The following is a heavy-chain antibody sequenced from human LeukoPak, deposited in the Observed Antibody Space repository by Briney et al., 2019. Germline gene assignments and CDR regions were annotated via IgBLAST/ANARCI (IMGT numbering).Heavy chain of an antibody. CDR3: VKSPGSGWPV. D-gene: IGHD6-19*01. J-gene: IGHJ4*02. V-gene: IGHV3-64D*06. CDR1: GFTFSSFA. Sequence: GGSLRLSCAASGFTFSSFAMHWVRQAPGKGLEYLSAIYSDGSRTYYADSVKGRFTISRDNSKSTLYFEMSSLRVEDTAVYYCVKSPGSGWPVWGQGTLLTVSS. CDR2: IYSDGSRT.